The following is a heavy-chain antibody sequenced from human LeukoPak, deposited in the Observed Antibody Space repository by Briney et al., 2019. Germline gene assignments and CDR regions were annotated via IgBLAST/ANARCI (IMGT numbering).Heavy chain of an antibody. J-gene: IGHJ4*02. CDR1: GGSIRSSYYY. V-gene: IGHV4-39*01. CDR2: IYDSGST. CDR3: ARGRSSGWIDY. D-gene: IGHD6-19*01. Sequence: SETLSLTCTVSGGSIRSSYYYWGWIRQPPGKGLEWIGSIYDSGSTYYNPSLKSRVTISVDTSKNQFSLKLNSVTAADTAVYYCARGRSSGWIDYWGQGTLVTVSS.